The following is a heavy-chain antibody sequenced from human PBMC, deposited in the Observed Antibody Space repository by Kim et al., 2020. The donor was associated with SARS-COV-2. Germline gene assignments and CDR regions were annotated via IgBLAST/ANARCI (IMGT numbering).Heavy chain of an antibody. J-gene: IGHJ6*02. CDR3: ARTRQMDV. Sequence: NTGNPTYAQAFTGRLFFSLDTSVRTAYLQISSLKAEDTAVYYCARTRQMDVWGQGTTVTVSS. CDR2: NTGNP. V-gene: IGHV7-4-1*02.